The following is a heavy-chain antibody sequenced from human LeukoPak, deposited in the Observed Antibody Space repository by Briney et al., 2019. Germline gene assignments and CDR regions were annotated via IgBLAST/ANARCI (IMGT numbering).Heavy chain of an antibody. D-gene: IGHD6-13*01. J-gene: IGHJ3*02. Sequence: GGSLRLSCAASGFTFSNYWMYWVRQAPGKGLVWVSQINSDGNITNYADSVKGRFTISRDNSKNTLYLQMGSLRVEDMAVYYCARVGAAEGYAFDIWGQGTMVTVSS. V-gene: IGHV3-74*01. CDR2: INSDGNIT. CDR1: GFTFSNYW. CDR3: ARVGAAEGYAFDI.